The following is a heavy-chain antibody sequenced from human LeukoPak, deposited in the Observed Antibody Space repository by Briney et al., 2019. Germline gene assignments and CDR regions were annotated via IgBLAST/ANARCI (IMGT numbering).Heavy chain of an antibody. Sequence: GGSLRLSCAASGFTFSTYTMNWVRQAAGKGLEWVSSISHSSTSIYYTDSVKGRFTISRDNAKNSLYLQMNSLRAEDTAVYYCASVIGAWGQGPMDDWGHGTLVTVSS. V-gene: IGHV3-21*01. CDR2: ISHSSTSI. D-gene: IGHD7-27*01. J-gene: IGHJ4*01. CDR3: ASVIGAWGQGPMDD. CDR1: GFTFSTYT.